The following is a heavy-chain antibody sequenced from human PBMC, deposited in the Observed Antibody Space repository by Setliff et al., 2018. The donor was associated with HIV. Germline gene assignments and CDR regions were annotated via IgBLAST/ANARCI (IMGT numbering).Heavy chain of an antibody. CDR2: ISYDGNIK. J-gene: IGHJ3*01. Sequence: GESLTISCAGSGFTFNTCAMNWVRQAPGKGLEWVAVISYDGNIKYYADSVKGRFTISRDNSKNTLFLQMSSLRTEDTAVYYCAKDPTYYYESSGPYDAFDVWGQGTMVTVSS. D-gene: IGHD3-22*01. CDR1: GFTFNTCA. CDR3: AKDPTYYYESSGPYDAFDV. V-gene: IGHV3-30*04.